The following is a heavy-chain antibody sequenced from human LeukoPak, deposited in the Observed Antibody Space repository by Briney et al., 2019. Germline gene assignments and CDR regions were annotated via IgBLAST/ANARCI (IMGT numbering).Heavy chain of an antibody. Sequence: GRFLGLSFAASGFPFSTYGMHWVRQAPGKGLEWVAGIWYDGSNKYYADSVKGRFTISRDNSKNTLYLQMNSLRAEDTTVYYCAKAPSGTPYQFDYWGQGTLVTVSS. CDR1: GFPFSTYG. D-gene: IGHD3-10*01. V-gene: IGHV3-33*06. CDR3: AKAPSGTPYQFDY. J-gene: IGHJ4*02. CDR2: IWYDGSNK.